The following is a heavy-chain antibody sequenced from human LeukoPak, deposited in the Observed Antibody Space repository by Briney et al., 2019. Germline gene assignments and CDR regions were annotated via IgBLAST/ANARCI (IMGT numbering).Heavy chain of an antibody. CDR1: GFTFSNAW. CDR3: AKDYSIIKPEVGDPLDH. CDR2: IGGSGGST. D-gene: IGHD2-21*01. V-gene: IGHV3-23*01. Sequence: GGSLRLSCAASGFTFSNAWMNWVRQAPGKGLEWVSGIGGSGGSTYYANSVKGRFTISSDNSKNTLFLQMDSLRAEDTAIYYCAKDYSIIKPEVGDPLDHWGQGTLVTVSS. J-gene: IGHJ5*02.